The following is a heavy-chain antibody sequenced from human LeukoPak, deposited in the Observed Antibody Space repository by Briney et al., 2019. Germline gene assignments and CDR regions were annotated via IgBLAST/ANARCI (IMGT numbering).Heavy chain of an antibody. J-gene: IGHJ4*02. CDR3: ARAWVGATTYFDY. CDR2: INPSGGST. CDR1: GYTFSSYY. D-gene: IGHD1-26*01. V-gene: IGHV1-46*01. Sequence: ASVKVSCKASGYTFSSYYMHWVRQAPGQGLEWMGIINPSGGSTSYAQKFQGRVTMTRDTSTSTVYMELRSLRSDDTAVYYCARAWVGATTYFDYWGQGTLVTVSS.